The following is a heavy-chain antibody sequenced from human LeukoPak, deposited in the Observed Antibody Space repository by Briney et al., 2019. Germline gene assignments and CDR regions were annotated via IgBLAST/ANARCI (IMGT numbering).Heavy chain of an antibody. D-gene: IGHD5-24*01. J-gene: IGHJ4*02. CDR3: VRDGDDFNFDY. Sequence: QTGGSLRLSFAASGFTFRSYWMHWVRQAPGKGLVWVSRVKGDGGFTNYADSVYGRFTISRDNAKNTLYLHMHSLRAEDTAVYYCVRDGDDFNFDYWGQGSLVTVSS. CDR2: VKGDGGFT. V-gene: IGHV3-74*01. CDR1: GFTFRSYW.